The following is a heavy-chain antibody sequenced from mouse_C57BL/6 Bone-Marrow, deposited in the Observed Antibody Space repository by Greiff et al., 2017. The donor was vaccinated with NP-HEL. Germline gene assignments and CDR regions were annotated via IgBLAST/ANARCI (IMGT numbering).Heavy chain of an antibody. CDR1: GYTFTDYY. CDR3: ARFTTVVEYYFDY. CDR2: IFPGSGST. Sequence: VKLVESGPELVKPGASVKISCKASGYTFTDYYINWVKQRPGQGLEWIGWIFPGSGSTYYNEKFKGKATLTVDKSSSTAYMLLSSLTSEDSAVYFCARFTTVVEYYFDYWGQGTTLTVSS. J-gene: IGHJ2*01. D-gene: IGHD1-1*01. V-gene: IGHV1-75*01.